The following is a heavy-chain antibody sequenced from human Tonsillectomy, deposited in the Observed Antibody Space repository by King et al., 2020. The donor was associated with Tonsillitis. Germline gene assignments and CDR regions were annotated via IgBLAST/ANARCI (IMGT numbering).Heavy chain of an antibody. CDR1: GYSFTNYW. Sequence: VQLVESGAEVKKPGESLKISCKASGYSFTNYWIGWVRQMPGKGLEWMGIIYPGDSDTRYGPSFQGQVTISDDKSINTAYLQWSSLKASDTAMYYCARLKVETYCYYYGMYVWGQGTTVPVSS. CDR2: IYPGDSDT. J-gene: IGHJ6*02. D-gene: IGHD2-21*02. CDR3: ARLKVETYCYYYGMYV. V-gene: IGHV5-51*01.